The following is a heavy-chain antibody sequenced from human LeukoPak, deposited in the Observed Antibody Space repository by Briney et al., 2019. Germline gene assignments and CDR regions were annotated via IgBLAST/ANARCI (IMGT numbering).Heavy chain of an antibody. CDR2: IYYSGST. V-gene: IGHV4-61*01. CDR1: GGSVSSGSYY. J-gene: IGHJ4*02. CDR3: ARDSRVADYGLAYCGGDCYSYFDY. Sequence: SETLSLTCTVSGGSVSSGSYYWSWIRQPPGKGLEWIGYIYYSGSTNYNPSLKSRVTISVDTSKNQLSLKLSSVTAADTAVYYCARDSRVADYGLAYCGGDCYSYFDYWGQGTLVTVSS. D-gene: IGHD2-21*02.